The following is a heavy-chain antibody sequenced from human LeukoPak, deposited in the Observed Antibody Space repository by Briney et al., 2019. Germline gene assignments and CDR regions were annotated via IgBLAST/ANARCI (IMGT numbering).Heavy chain of an antibody. CDR1: GGSFSGYY. CDR2: INHSGST. V-gene: IGHV4-34*01. CDR3: ARDRAYCSSSTCRQRFDY. J-gene: IGHJ4*02. Sequence: SETLSLTCAVYGGSFSGYYWSRIRQPPGKGLEWIGEINHSGSTNYNPSLKSRVSISVDTSKNQFTLKLSSVTAADTAVYYCARDRAYCSSSTCRQRFDYWGQGTLVTVSS. D-gene: IGHD2-2*01.